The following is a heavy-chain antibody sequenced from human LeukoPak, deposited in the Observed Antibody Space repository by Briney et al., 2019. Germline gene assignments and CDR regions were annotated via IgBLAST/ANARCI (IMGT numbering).Heavy chain of an antibody. D-gene: IGHD6-13*01. CDR3: AKSAGGNIYDALDM. J-gene: IGHJ3*02. CDR2: IYSDDSA. Sequence: GGSLRLSCAVSGFTVSSNYMTWVRQAPGKGLEWVSLIYSDDSAWYADSVKGRFTISRDNSQNTLYLQLNSLRAEDTAVYYCAKSAGGNIYDALDMWGQGTMVTVSS. V-gene: IGHV3-53*01. CDR1: GFTVSSNY.